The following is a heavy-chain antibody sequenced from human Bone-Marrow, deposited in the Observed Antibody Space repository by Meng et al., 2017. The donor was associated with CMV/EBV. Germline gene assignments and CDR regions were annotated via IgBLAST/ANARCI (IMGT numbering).Heavy chain of an antibody. CDR2: IRHDGKNK. D-gene: IGHD2-21*01. J-gene: IGHJ5*02. CDR1: GFTFDNYG. Sequence: GGSLRLSCAASGFTFDNYGMHWVRQTPGKGLEWVAFIRHDGKNKYYGNSVKGRFTISRDNAKNSLYLQMNSLRAEDTAVYYCARSPAYCGGDCYLGWFDPWGQETLVTVSS. CDR3: ARSPAYCGGDCYLGWFDP. V-gene: IGHV3-30*02.